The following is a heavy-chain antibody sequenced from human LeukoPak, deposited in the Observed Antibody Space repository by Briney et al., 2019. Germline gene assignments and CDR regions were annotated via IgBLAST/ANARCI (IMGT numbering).Heavy chain of an antibody. CDR2: ISGSGGST. CDR1: GLSFSSFA. V-gene: IGHV3-23*01. D-gene: IGHD6-19*01. CDR3: AKDGYSSGWYNWFDP. Sequence: TGGSLRLSCAASGLSFSSFAMSWFRQGPARGLEGVSAISGSGGSTYYADSVKGRFTISRDNSKNTLYLQMNSLRAEDTAVYYCAKDGYSSGWYNWFDPWGQGTLVTVSS. J-gene: IGHJ5*02.